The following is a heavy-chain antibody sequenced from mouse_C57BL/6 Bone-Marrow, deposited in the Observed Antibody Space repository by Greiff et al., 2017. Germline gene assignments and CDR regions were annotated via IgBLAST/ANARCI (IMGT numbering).Heavy chain of an antibody. Sequence: EVKLVESEGGLVQPGSSMKLSCTASGFTFSDYYMAWVRQVPEKGLEWVANINYDGSSTYYLDSLKSRFIISRDTAKNILYLQMSSLKSEDTATYYCARADWDGDYFDYWGQGTTLTVSS. CDR3: ARADWDGDYFDY. D-gene: IGHD4-1*01. CDR1: GFTFSDYY. CDR2: INYDGSST. V-gene: IGHV5-16*01. J-gene: IGHJ2*01.